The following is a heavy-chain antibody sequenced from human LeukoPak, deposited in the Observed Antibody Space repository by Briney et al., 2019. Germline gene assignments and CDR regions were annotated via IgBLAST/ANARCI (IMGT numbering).Heavy chain of an antibody. V-gene: IGHV4-59*08. CDR3: ARHQWDPYNWFDP. J-gene: IGHJ5*02. D-gene: IGHD1-26*01. CDR1: GGSISSYY. Sequence: SETLSLTCTVSGGSISSYYWNWIRQPPGKGLEWIGYIYYSGSTSYNPSLKSRVTMSVDTSKNQFSLKLSSVTAADTAVYYCARHQWDPYNWFDPWGQGTLVTVSS. CDR2: IYYSGST.